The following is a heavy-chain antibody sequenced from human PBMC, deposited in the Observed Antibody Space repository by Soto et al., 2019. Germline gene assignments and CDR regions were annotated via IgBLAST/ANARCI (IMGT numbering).Heavy chain of an antibody. J-gene: IGHJ6*02. CDR3: ARDVWQWLSGTGGFFRDYYYYGMDV. V-gene: IGHV3-48*02. Sequence: PGGSLRLSCAASGFTFSTYSMTWVRQAPWKGLEWVSYISSTSSTIYYADSVKGRFTISRDDAKNSLYLHMNTLRDEDTAVYYCARDVWQWLSGTGGFFRDYYYYGMDVWGQGTTVTVSS. CDR2: ISSTSSTI. D-gene: IGHD2-8*02. CDR1: GFTFSTYS.